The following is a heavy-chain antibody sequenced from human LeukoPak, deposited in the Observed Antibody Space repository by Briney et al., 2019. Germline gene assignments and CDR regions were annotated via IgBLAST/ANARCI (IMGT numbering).Heavy chain of an antibody. CDR2: IYYSGST. D-gene: IGHD6-13*01. Sequence: SETLSLTCTVSGGSISSGDYYRSWIRQPPGKGLEWIGYIYYSGSTYYNPSLKSRVTISVDTSKNQFSLKLSSVTAADTAVYYCASIAAAGKDYWGQGTLVTVSS. CDR1: GGSISSGDYY. J-gene: IGHJ4*02. V-gene: IGHV4-30-4*01. CDR3: ASIAAAGKDY.